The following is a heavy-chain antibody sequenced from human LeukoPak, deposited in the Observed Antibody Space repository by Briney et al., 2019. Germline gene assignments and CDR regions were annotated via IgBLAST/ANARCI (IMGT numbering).Heavy chain of an antibody. CDR1: GGTFSSYA. D-gene: IGHD2-2*01. Sequence: ASVKVSCKASGGTFSSYAISWVRQAPGQGLEWMGRIIPILGIANYAQKFQGRVTITADKSTSTAYMGLSSLRSEDTAVYYCARTPDCSSTSCYLYYFDYWGQGTLVTVSS. J-gene: IGHJ4*02. CDR2: IIPILGIA. V-gene: IGHV1-69*04. CDR3: ARTPDCSSTSCYLYYFDY.